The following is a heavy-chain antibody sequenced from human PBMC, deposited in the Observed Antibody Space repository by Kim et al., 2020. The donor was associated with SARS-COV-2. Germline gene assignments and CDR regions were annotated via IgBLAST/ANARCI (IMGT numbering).Heavy chain of an antibody. J-gene: IGHJ4*02. V-gene: IGHV4-59*08. CDR3: ARQAVTTIDY. Sequence: GRTHYTPPLKSRVTISVDTSKNQFSLKLSSVTAADTAVYYCARQAVTTIDYWGQGTLVTVSS. CDR2: GRT. D-gene: IGHD4-17*01.